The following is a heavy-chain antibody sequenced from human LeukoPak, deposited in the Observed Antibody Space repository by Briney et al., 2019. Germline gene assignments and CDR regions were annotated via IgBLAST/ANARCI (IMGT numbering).Heavy chain of an antibody. CDR2: IIPIFGTA. D-gene: IGHD2-2*02. CDR3: ARGDLPAAIRARYYYYMDV. CDR1: GGTFSSYA. V-gene: IGHV1-69*05. Sequence: SVKVSCKDSGGTFSSYAISWVRPAPGQGLEWMGGIIPIFGTANYAQKFQGRVTITTDESTSTAYMELSSLRSEDTAVYYCARGDLPAAIRARYYYYMDVWGKGTTVTVSS. J-gene: IGHJ6*03.